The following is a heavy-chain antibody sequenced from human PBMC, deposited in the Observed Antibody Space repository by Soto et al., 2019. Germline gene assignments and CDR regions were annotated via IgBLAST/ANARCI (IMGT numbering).Heavy chain of an antibody. CDR2: ISSSSSYI. CDR1: GFTFSSYS. D-gene: IGHD3-3*01. J-gene: IGHJ6*02. CDR3: ARAAIFGVTPYGMDV. V-gene: IGHV3-21*01. Sequence: GGSLRLSCAASGFTFSSYSMNWFRQAPGKGLEWVSSISSSSSYIHYADSVKGRFTISRDNAKNSLYLQMNSLRAEDTAVYYCARAAIFGVTPYGMDVWGQGTTVTVSS.